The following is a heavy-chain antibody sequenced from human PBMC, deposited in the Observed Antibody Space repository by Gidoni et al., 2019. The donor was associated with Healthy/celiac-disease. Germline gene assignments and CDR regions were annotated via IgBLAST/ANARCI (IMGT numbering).Heavy chain of an antibody. V-gene: IGHV5-51*01. Sequence: EVQLLQSGAEVKKPGESLKISCQGYGYSFTSYWSGSVRQMPGTGLEWLGSIDPGDSDTRYSPSFQGQVTISADKSISTAYLQWSSLKALDTAMYDCARSRSMATRYFDYWGQGTLVTVSS. CDR3: ARSRSMATRYFDY. J-gene: IGHJ4*02. D-gene: IGHD3-10*01. CDR1: GYSFTSYW. CDR2: IDPGDSDT.